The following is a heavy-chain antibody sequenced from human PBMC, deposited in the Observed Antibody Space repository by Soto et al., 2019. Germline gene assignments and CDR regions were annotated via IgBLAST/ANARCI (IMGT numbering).Heavy chain of an antibody. CDR2: TYYRSNWRH. Sequence: SQTLSLTCAISGDSVSSNTAAWNWIRSSPSRGLEWLGRTYYRSNWRHDYAVSVKSRITVNPDTSKNHFSLQLNSVTPDDTAVYYCSRGVAGSGFDLWGQGTLVTVSS. J-gene: IGHJ4*02. D-gene: IGHD6-19*01. V-gene: IGHV6-1*01. CDR3: SRGVAGSGFDL. CDR1: GDSVSSNTAA.